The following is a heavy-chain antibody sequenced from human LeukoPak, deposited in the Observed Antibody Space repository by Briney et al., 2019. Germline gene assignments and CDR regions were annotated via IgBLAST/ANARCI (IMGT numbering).Heavy chain of an antibody. CDR2: IYYRGST. J-gene: IGHJ6*03. CDR3: ARVYYYYYYMDV. Sequence: PSGTLSLTCTVSGGSISSSSYYWGWIRQPPGKGLEWIGSIYYRGSTYYNPSLKSRVTISVDTSKNQFSLKLSSVTAADTAVYYCARVYYYYYYMDVWGNGTTVTVSS. V-gene: IGHV4-39*07. CDR1: GGSISSSSYY.